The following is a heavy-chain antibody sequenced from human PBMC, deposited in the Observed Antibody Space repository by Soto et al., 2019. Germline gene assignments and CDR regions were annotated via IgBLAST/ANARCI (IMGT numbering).Heavy chain of an antibody. J-gene: IGHJ4*02. CDR3: ARCSLVRGGVIFSY. CDR1: GGSFSGYY. CDR2: INHSGST. V-gene: IGHV4-34*01. D-gene: IGHD3-10*01. Sequence: QVQLQQWGAGLLKPSETLSLTCAVYGGSFSGYYWSWIRQPPGKGLEWIGEINHSGSTNYNPSLKSRVTISVDTSTNQFSLKLSSVTAADTAVYYCARCSLVRGGVIFSYWGQGTLVTVSS.